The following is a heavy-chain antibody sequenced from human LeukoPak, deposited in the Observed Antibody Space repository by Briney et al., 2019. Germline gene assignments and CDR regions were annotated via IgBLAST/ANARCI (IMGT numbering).Heavy chain of an antibody. Sequence: PGGSLRLSCAASRFTFSSYAMSWVRQAPGKGLEWVSAISGSGGSTYYADSVKGRFTISRDNSKNTLYLQMNSLRAEDTAVYYCAKLSSYYDSSGYRSYYFDYWGQGTLVTVSS. CDR3: AKLSSYYDSSGYRSYYFDY. CDR2: ISGSGGST. D-gene: IGHD3-22*01. V-gene: IGHV3-23*01. CDR1: RFTFSSYA. J-gene: IGHJ4*02.